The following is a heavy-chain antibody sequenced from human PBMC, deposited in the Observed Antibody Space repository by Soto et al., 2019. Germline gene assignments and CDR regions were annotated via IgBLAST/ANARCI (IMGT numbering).Heavy chain of an antibody. D-gene: IGHD4-17*01. Sequence: EVQLVESGGGLVKPGGSLRLSCAASGFTFSSYSMNWVRQAPGKGLEWVSSISSSSSYIYYADSVKGRFTISRDNAKNSLYRKMNRLRAEDTAVYYCARVDYGDYVGEDYWGQGTLVTVSS. CDR1: GFTFSSYS. J-gene: IGHJ4*02. CDR3: ARVDYGDYVGEDY. CDR2: ISSSSSYI. V-gene: IGHV3-21*01.